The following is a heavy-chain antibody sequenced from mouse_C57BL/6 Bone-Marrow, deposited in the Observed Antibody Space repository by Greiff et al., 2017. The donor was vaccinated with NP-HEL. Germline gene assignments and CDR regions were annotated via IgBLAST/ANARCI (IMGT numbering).Heavy chain of an antibody. V-gene: IGHV1-76*01. CDR3: ARSLLYFAY. D-gene: IGHD2-1*01. CDR2: IYPGSGNT. CDR1: GYTFTDYY. J-gene: IGHJ2*01. Sequence: VQLQQSGAELVRPGASVKLSCKASGYTFTDYYINWVKQRPGQGLEWIARIYPGSGNTYYNEKFKGKATLTAEKSSITAYMQLSSLTSEDSAVYFCARSLLYFAYWGHGTALTVSS.